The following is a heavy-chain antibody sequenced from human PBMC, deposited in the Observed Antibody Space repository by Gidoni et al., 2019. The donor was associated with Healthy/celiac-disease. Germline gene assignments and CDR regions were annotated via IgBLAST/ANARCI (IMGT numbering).Heavy chain of an antibody. CDR3: TRDADLLEYYYDSTNWFDP. V-gene: IGHV3-49*04. CDR2: IRSKAYGGTT. D-gene: IGHD3-22*01. CDR1: GFTFGDYA. J-gene: IGHJ5*02. Sequence: EVQLVESGGGLVQPGRSLRLSCTASGFTFGDYAMSWVRQAPGKGLEWVGFIRSKAYGGTTEYAASVKGRFTISRDDSKSIAYLQMNSLKTEDTAVYYCTRDADLLEYYYDSTNWFDPWGQGTLVTVSS.